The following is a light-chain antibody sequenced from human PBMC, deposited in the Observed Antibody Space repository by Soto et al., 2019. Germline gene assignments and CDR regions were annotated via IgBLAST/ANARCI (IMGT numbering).Light chain of an antibody. V-gene: IGKV3-11*01. Sequence: EIVLTQSPVTLSLSPGERATLSCRASQSVSSYLAWYQQRPGQAPRLLIYDASNRATGIPARFSGSGSGTDFTLTIDNLEPEDFAVYYCHQYGTAPLTFGPGTKVDIK. CDR1: QSVSSY. J-gene: IGKJ3*01. CDR2: DAS. CDR3: HQYGTAPLT.